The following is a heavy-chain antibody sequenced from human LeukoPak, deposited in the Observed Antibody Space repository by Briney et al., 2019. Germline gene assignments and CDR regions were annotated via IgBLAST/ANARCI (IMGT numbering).Heavy chain of an antibody. J-gene: IGHJ4*02. V-gene: IGHV3-23*01. CDR2: ITGSGGRT. CDR1: GFTFSSYG. CDR3: AKEYTGTFSPFPSYFDN. Sequence: PGGSLRLSCAASGFTFSSYGMSWVRQAPGKGLEWVPAITGSGGRTYYADSVKGRFTISRDNSKNTLYLQMNSLRAEDTAIYYCAKEYTGTFSPFPSYFDNWGQGTLVTVSS. D-gene: IGHD1-26*01.